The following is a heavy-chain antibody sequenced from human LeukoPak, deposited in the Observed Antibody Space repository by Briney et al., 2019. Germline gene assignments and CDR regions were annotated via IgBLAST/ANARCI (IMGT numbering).Heavy chain of an antibody. CDR3: GRGFTEGDYSFDY. J-gene: IGHJ4*02. CDR2: INHSGSA. V-gene: IGHV4-34*01. Sequence: SATVYLSCAASGGTFSGYYLSWIRQPPGKGLEWIGEINHSGSANNNPSHKSRVTTTVDTSKNPFSLQLSSVTAADTAVYYSGRGFTEGDYSFDYWGQGTLVTVSS. CDR1: GGTFSGYY. D-gene: IGHD1-26*01.